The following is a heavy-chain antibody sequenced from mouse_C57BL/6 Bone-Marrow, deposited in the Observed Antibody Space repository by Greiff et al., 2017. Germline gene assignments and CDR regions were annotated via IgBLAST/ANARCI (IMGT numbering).Heavy chain of an antibody. Sequence: QVQLQQPGAELVKPGASVKLSCKASGYTFTSYWMQWVKQRPGQGLEWIGEIDPSDSDTNYNQKFKGKATLTVDTSSSTAYMQLSSLTSADSAVYYCSRVELGLFWYFDVWGTGTTLTVSS. CDR3: SRVELGLFWYFDV. CDR2: IDPSDSDT. D-gene: IGHD4-1*01. V-gene: IGHV1-50*01. J-gene: IGHJ1*03. CDR1: GYTFTSYW.